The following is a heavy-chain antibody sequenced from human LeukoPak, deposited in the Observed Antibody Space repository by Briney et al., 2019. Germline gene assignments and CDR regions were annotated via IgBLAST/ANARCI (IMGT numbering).Heavy chain of an antibody. Sequence: ASVTVSGKASGYLFINYGISWLRQAPGQGLECMGWISPYSGNTDYAQKLQGRVTMTTDTSKTTAYMELRSLRFDDTAVYYCARTSGVSVAGSPYYFDFWGQEPLNSVSS. CDR2: ISPYSGNT. V-gene: IGHV1-18*01. D-gene: IGHD6-19*01. CDR1: GYLFINYG. J-gene: IGHJ4*02. CDR3: ARTSGVSVAGSPYYFDF.